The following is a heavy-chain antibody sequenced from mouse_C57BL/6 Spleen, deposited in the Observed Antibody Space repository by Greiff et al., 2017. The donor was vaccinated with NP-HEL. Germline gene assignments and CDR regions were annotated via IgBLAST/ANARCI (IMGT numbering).Heavy chain of an antibody. CDR3: ARRAGSYAMDY. J-gene: IGHJ4*01. D-gene: IGHD3-1*01. V-gene: IGHV1-64*01. CDR1: GYTFTSYW. Sequence: VQLQQPGAELVKPGASVKLSCKASGYTFTSYWMHWVKQRPGQGLEWIGMIHPNSGSTNYNEKFKSKATLTVDKSSSTAYMQLSSLTSEDSAVYYCARRAGSYAMDYWGQGTSVTVSS. CDR2: IHPNSGST.